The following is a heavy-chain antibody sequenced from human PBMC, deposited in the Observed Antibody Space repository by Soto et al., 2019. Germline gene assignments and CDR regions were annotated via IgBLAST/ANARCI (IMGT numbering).Heavy chain of an antibody. CDR3: ARVGRLGAFDY. V-gene: IGHV3-7*01. J-gene: IGHJ4*02. CDR1: GFTFSSYW. D-gene: IGHD1-26*01. Sequence: EVQLVESGGGLVQPGGSLRLSCAASGFTFSSYWMSWVRQAPGKGLEWVANIKQDGSEKYYVDSVKGRFTISRDNAKNSLYLQMNSLGAEDTGVYYCARVGRLGAFDYWGQGTLVTVSS. CDR2: IKQDGSEK.